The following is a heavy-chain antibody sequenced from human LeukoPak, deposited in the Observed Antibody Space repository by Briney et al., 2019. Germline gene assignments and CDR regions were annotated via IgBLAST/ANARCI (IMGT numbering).Heavy chain of an antibody. CDR3: ARAVTTVRGVITSYYYYMDV. CDR1: GGTFSSYA. CDR2: IIPIFGTA. Sequence: ASVKVSCKASGGTFSSYAISWVRQAPGQGLEWMGGIIPIFGTANYAQKFQGRVTITADESTSTAYMELSSLRSEDTAVYYCARAVTTVRGVITSYYYYMDVWGKGTTVTISS. J-gene: IGHJ6*03. V-gene: IGHV1-69*13. D-gene: IGHD3-10*01.